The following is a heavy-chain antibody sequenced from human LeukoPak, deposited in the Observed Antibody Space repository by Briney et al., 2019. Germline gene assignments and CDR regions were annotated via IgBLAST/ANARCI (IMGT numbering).Heavy chain of an antibody. Sequence: GASVKVSCKASGYTFTSYGISWVRQAPGQGLEWMGWITSYNGNTNYAQKFQGRITMSTDTSTSTAYMEVRSLRFDDTAVYYCARVSTDVGLTNNWVDPWGQGTLVTVSS. V-gene: IGHV1-18*01. J-gene: IGHJ5*02. CDR2: ITSYNGNT. CDR1: GYTFTSYG. D-gene: IGHD5/OR15-5a*01. CDR3: ARVSTDVGLTNNWVDP.